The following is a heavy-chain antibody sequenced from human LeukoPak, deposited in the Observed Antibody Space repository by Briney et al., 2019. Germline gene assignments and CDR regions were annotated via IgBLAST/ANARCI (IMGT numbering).Heavy chain of an antibody. CDR2: ISAYNGNT. CDR3: ARDRGSSWYHNWFDP. CDR1: GYTFTSYG. V-gene: IGHV1-18*01. D-gene: IGHD6-13*01. Sequence: ASVKVSCKASGYTFTSYGISWVRQAPGQGLEWMGWISAYNGNTNYAQKLQGRVIMTTDTSTSTAYMELRSLRSDDTAVYYCARDRGSSWYHNWFDPWGQGTLVTVSS. J-gene: IGHJ5*02.